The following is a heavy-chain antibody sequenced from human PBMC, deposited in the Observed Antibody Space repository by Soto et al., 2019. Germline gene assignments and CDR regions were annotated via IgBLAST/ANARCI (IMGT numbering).Heavy chain of an antibody. V-gene: IGHV1-69*06. Sequence: QVQLVQSGAEVKKPGSSVKVSCKASGGTFSSYAISWVRQAPGQGLEWMGGIIPIFGTANYAQKFQGRVTITADKSTSTAYMELISLRSEDTAVYYCASLRQLGDYYYYGMDVWGQGTTVTVSS. CDR1: GGTFSSYA. J-gene: IGHJ6*02. CDR3: ASLRQLGDYYYYGMDV. CDR2: IIPIFGTA. D-gene: IGHD6-6*01.